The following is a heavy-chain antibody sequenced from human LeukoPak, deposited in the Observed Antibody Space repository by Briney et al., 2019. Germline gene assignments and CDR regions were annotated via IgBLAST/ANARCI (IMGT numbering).Heavy chain of an antibody. Sequence: GGSLRLSCAASGFTFSSYSMNWVRQAPGKGLEWVSSISSSSSYIYYAGSVKGRFTISRDNSKNTVYLQMNSLRAEDTAVYYCAKAIVLLISGNAFDIWGQGTMVTVSS. D-gene: IGHD2/OR15-2a*01. J-gene: IGHJ3*02. V-gene: IGHV3-21*04. CDR3: AKAIVLLISGNAFDI. CDR1: GFTFSSYS. CDR2: ISSSSSYI.